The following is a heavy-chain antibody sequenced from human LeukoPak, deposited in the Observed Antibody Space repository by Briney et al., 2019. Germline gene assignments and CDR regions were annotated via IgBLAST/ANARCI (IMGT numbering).Heavy chain of an antibody. CDR2: IYSGGST. CDR1: GFTFTTYS. J-gene: IGHJ4*02. V-gene: IGHV3-66*01. CDR3: ARDNK. Sequence: GGSLRLSCAASGFTFTTYSMNWVRQAPGKGLEWVSVIYSGGSTYYADSVKGRFTISRDNSKNTLYLQMNSLRAEDTAVYYCARDNKWGQGTLVTVSS. D-gene: IGHD2/OR15-2a*01.